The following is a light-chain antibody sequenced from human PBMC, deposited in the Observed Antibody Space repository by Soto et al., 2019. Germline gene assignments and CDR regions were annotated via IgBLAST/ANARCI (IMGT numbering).Light chain of an antibody. CDR2: DAF. CDR3: QHYHNWPRT. V-gene: IGKV3-15*01. J-gene: IGKJ1*01. CDR1: QRVSNN. Sequence: EIVMTQSPATLSVSPGERVTLSCRASQRVSNNLAWYQQKTGEPPRLLIYDAFTRDTGIPARFSGSGSGTEFTLTISSLQSEDFSVYYCQHYHNWPRTFGQGTKVDIK.